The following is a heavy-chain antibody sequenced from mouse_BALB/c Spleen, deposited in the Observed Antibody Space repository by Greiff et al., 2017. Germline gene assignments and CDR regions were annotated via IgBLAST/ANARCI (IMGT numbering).Heavy chain of an antibody. V-gene: IGHV1-7*01. CDR3: TRLELFKGNAMDY. CDR2: INPSTGYT. Sequence: QVQLKQSGAELAKPGASVKMSCKASGYTFTSYWMHWVKQRPGQGLEWIGYINPSTGYTEYNQKFKDKATLTADKSSSTAYMQLSSLTSEDSAVYYCTRLELFKGNAMDYWGQGTSVTVSS. CDR1: GYTFTSYW. J-gene: IGHJ4*01.